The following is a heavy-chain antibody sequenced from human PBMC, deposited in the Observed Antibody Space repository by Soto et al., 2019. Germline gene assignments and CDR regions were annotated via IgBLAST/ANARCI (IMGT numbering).Heavy chain of an antibody. V-gene: IGHV1-18*01. CDR3: ARVGSSGCFDY. J-gene: IGHJ4*02. D-gene: IGHD6-19*01. CDR1: GYIFMSYG. Sequence: QVQLVQSGAEVKKPGASVKVSCKASGYIFMSYGISWVRQAPGQGLEWMGWISANNGNTNYAQKFQGRVTMTADTSTSTVYMELRSLRSDDTAVYYCARVGSSGCFDYWGQGTLVTVSS. CDR2: ISANNGNT.